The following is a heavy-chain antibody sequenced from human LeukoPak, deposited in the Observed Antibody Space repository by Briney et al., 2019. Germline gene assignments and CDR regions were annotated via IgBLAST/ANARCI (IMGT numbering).Heavy chain of an antibody. J-gene: IGHJ3*02. CDR2: INHSGST. V-gene: IGHV4-34*01. Sequence: SETLSLTCAVYGGSFSGYYWSWIRQPPGKGLEWIGEINHSGSTNYNPSLKSRVTISVDTSKNQFSLKLSSVTAADTAVHYCASDEAVAGPIWGQGTMVTVSS. CDR3: ASDEAVAGPI. D-gene: IGHD6-19*01. CDR1: GGSFSGYY.